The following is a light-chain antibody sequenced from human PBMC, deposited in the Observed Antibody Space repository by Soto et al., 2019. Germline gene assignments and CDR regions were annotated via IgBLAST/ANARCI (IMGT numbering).Light chain of an antibody. CDR3: QQRSNWPLT. CDR1: QSVGSTF. Sequence: EIVLTQSPGTLSLSPGERATLSCRASQSVGSTFLAWYQQKPGQAPRLLIYGVSTRATGIPDRFSGSWSGTDFTLSISRLEPEDFAVYYCQQRSNWPLTFGGGTKVEIK. V-gene: IGKV3D-20*02. CDR2: GVS. J-gene: IGKJ4*01.